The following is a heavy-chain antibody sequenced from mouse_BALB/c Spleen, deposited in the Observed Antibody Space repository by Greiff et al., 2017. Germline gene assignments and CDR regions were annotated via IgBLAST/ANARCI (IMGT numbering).Heavy chain of an antibody. Sequence: EVQLQQSGPGLVKPSQSLSLTCTVTGYSITSDYAWNWIRQFPGNKLEWMGYISYSGSTSYNPSLKSRISITRDTSKNQFFLQLNSVTTEDTATYYCAIPPSFQSPYYYAMDYGGQGTSVTVSS. CDR2: ISYSGST. J-gene: IGHJ4*01. V-gene: IGHV3-2*02. CDR1: GYSITSDYA. CDR3: AIPPSFQSPYYYAMDY.